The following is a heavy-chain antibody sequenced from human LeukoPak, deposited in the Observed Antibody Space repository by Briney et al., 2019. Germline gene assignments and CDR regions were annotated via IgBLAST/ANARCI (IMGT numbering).Heavy chain of an antibody. V-gene: IGHV3-30*02. CDR2: IWYDGSKK. CDR3: ANSPGVVDY. CDR1: GYTFRRNG. J-gene: IGHJ4*02. Sequence: PGGSLRLSCAASGYTFRRNGMHWVRQAPGKGLEWVAVIWYDGSKKYYGDSVKGRFTISRDNSKNTLYLQMNSLRAEDTAVYYCANSPGVVDYWGQGTLVTVSS. D-gene: IGHD3-3*01.